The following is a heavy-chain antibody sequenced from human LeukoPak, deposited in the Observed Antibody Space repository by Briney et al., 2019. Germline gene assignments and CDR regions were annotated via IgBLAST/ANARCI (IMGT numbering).Heavy chain of an antibody. CDR3: ATELGATYDNYYHGMDV. V-gene: IGHV1-2*02. CDR2: INPNSGGT. Sequence: ASVKVSCKASGYTFTGYYMHWVRQAPGRGLEWMGWINPNSGGTNYAQKFQDRVTMTRDTSISTAYMELSSLRSDDTAVYYCATELGATYDNYYHGMDVWGQGTTVTVSS. D-gene: IGHD1-26*01. J-gene: IGHJ6*02. CDR1: GYTFTGYY.